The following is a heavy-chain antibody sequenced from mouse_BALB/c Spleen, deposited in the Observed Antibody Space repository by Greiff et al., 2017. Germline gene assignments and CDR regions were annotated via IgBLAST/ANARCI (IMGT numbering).Heavy chain of an antibody. CDR2: ISSGGSYT. D-gene: IGHD1-1*01. J-gene: IGHJ3*01. CDR1: GFTFSSYG. CDR3: SSLPLFYGSSSSGFAY. Sequence: EVMLVESGGDLVKPGGSLKLSCAASGFTFSSYGMSWVRQTPDKRLEWVATISSGGSYTYYPDSVKGRFTISRDNAKNTLYLQMSSLKSEDTAMYYCSSLPLFYGSSSSGFAYWGQGTLVTVSA. V-gene: IGHV5-6*01.